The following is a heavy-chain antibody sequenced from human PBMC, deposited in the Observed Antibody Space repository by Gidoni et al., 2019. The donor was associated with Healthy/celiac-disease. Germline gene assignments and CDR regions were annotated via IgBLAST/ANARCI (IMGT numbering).Heavy chain of an antibody. CDR3: ARGPLLTWFGAPRKGMDV. CDR1: GGSFSGSY. D-gene: IGHD3-10*01. J-gene: IGHJ6*02. V-gene: IGHV4-34*01. CDR2: INHSGST. Sequence: QVQLQQWGAGLLKPSETLSLTCAVYGGSFSGSYWSWIRQPPGKGLEWIGEINHSGSTNYNPSLKSRVTISVDTSKNQFSLKLSSETAADTAVYYCARGPLLTWFGAPRKGMDVWGQGTTVTVSS.